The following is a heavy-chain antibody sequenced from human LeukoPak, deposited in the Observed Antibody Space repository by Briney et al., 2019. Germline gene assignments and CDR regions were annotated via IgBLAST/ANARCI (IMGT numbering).Heavy chain of an antibody. J-gene: IGHJ4*02. CDR1: GGSISSSSYF. CDR3: ARHWDYGDYEGGY. CDR2: IYYSGST. D-gene: IGHD4-17*01. Sequence: SETLSLTCTVSGGSISSSSYFWGWIRQPPGKGLEWIGSIYYSGSTSYNPSLKSRVTISVDTSKNQFSLKLTSVTAADTAVYYCARHWDYGDYEGGYWGQGTLVTVSS. V-gene: IGHV4-39*01.